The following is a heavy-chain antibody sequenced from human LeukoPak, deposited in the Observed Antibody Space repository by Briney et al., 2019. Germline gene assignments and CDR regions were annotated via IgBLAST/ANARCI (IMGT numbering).Heavy chain of an antibody. D-gene: IGHD3-3*01. Sequence: GGSLRLSCAASGFTFSSYAMSCVRQAPGKGLEWVSAISCSGGSTYYADSVKGRFTISRDNSKNTLHLQMHSLSAGDRAVFYCAADPTYYDFWSGPGWGQGTLVTVSS. CDR1: GFTFSSYA. V-gene: IGHV3-23*01. CDR2: ISCSGGST. CDR3: AADPTYYDFWSGPG. J-gene: IGHJ4*02.